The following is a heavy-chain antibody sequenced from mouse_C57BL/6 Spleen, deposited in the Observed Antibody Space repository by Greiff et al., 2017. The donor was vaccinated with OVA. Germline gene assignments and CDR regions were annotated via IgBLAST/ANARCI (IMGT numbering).Heavy chain of an antibody. V-gene: IGHV1-52*01. D-gene: IGHD2-4*01. CDR2: IDPSDSET. J-gene: IGHJ3*01. CDR1: GYTFTSYW. CDR3: ARDDYSAWYAD. Sequence: QVHVKQPGAELVRPGSSVKLSCKASGYTFTSYWMHWVKQRPIQGLEWIGNIDPSDSETHYNQKFKDKATLTVDKSSSTAYMQLSSLTSEDSAVYYCARDDYSAWYADWGKATLVTVSA.